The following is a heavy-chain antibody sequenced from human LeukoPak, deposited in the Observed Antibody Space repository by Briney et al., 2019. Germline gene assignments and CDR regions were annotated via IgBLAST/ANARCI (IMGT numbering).Heavy chain of an antibody. Sequence: PSETLSLTCAVYGGSFSGYYWSWIRQPPGKGLEWIGEINHSGSTNYNPSLKSRVTISVDTSKNQFSLKLSSVTAADTAVYYCARGRKPYYYGSGSYFAYWGQGTLVTVSS. CDR3: ARGRKPYYYGSGSYFAY. CDR1: GGSFSGYY. V-gene: IGHV4-34*01. D-gene: IGHD3-10*01. J-gene: IGHJ4*02. CDR2: INHSGST.